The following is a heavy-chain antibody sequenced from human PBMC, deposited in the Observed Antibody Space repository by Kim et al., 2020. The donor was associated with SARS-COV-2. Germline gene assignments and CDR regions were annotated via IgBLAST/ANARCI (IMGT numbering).Heavy chain of an antibody. CDR1: GFTFSSYA. D-gene: IGHD5-18*01. J-gene: IGHJ4*02. Sequence: GGSLRLSCAASGFTFSSYAMHWVRQAPGKGLEWVAVIWYDGSNKYYADSVKGRFTISRDNSKNTLYLQMNSLRAEDTAVYYCAKDLGYSYGEFDYWGQGTLVTVSS. CDR3: AKDLGYSYGEFDY. V-gene: IGHV3-33*06. CDR2: IWYDGSNK.